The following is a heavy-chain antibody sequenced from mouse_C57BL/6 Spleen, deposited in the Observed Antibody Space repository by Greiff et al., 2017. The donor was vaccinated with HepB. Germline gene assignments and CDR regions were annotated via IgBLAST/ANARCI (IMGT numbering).Heavy chain of an antibody. V-gene: IGHV6-3*01. J-gene: IGHJ3*01. CDR1: GFTFSNYW. CDR2: IRLKSDNYAT. CDR3: TGGRFAY. Sequence: DVQLQESGGGLVQPGGSMKLSCVASGFTFSNYWMNWVRQSPEKGLEWVAQIRLKSDNYATHYAESVKGRFTISRDDSKNSVYLQMNNLRAEDTGIYYCTGGRFAYWGQGTLVTVSA. D-gene: IGHD3-1*01.